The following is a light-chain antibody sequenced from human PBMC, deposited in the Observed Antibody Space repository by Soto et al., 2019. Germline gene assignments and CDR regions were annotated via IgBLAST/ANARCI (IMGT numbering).Light chain of an antibody. CDR3: SSYTSSSTYV. J-gene: IGLJ1*01. CDR2: DVS. V-gene: IGLV2-14*01. Sequence: QSALTQPASVSGSPGQSIAISCTGTSSDVGNYNYVSWYQQHPGKAPQLMIYDVSNRPSGVSNRFSGSKSGNTASLTISGLQAEDEDDYYCSSYTSSSTYVFGTGTKVTVL. CDR1: SSDVGNYNY.